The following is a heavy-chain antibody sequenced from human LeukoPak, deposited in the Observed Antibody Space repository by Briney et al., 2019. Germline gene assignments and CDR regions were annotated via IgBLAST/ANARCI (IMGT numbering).Heavy chain of an antibody. V-gene: IGHV3-48*01. Sequence: GGSLRLSCAASGFTFSSYSMNWVRQAPGKGLEWVSYISSSSSTIYNADSVKGRFTISRDNSKNTLYLQMNSLRAEGTAVYYCARDLGGSYRGYFDYWGQGTLVTVSS. J-gene: IGHJ4*02. D-gene: IGHD1-26*01. CDR1: GFTFSSYS. CDR3: ARDLGGSYRGYFDY. CDR2: ISSSSSTI.